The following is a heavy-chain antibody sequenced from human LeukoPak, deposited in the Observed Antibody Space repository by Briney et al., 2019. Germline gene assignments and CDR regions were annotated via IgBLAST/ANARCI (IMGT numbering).Heavy chain of an antibody. CDR1: GFTFSSYE. J-gene: IGHJ4*02. D-gene: IGHD3-22*01. Sequence: PGGSLRLSCAASGFTFSSYEMNWVRQAPGKGLEWVASIKHDASEKHYVDSVKGRFTISRDNSKNTLYLQMNSLRAEDTAVYYCAKDPTDFDNSGQTYFDSWGQGTLVTVSS. CDR2: IKHDASEK. CDR3: AKDPTDFDNSGQTYFDS. V-gene: IGHV3-7*03.